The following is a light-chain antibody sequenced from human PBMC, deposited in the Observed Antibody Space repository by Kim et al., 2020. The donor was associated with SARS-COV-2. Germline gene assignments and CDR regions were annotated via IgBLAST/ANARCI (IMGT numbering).Light chain of an antibody. Sequence: QSVLTQPPSASGSPGQSVTISCTGTSSDVGGYNYVSWYQQHPGKAPKLMIYQVSQRPSGVPDRFSGSKSGNTASLTVSGLQAEDEADYYCTSYAGSSNFGVFGGGTQLTVL. CDR3: TSYAGSSNFGV. V-gene: IGLV2-8*01. CDR2: QVS. J-gene: IGLJ3*02. CDR1: SSDVGGYNY.